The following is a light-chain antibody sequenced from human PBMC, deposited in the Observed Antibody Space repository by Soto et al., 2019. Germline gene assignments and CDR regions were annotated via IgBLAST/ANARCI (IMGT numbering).Light chain of an antibody. Sequence: QSVLTQPPSASGSPGQSVTISCTGTSSDVGGYNYVSWYQQHPGEAPKLMIFEVNKRPSGVPDRFSGSKSGSTASLTVSGLQAEDEADYYCSSYGGSNNFVVFGGGTKVTVL. V-gene: IGLV2-8*01. CDR2: EVN. CDR1: SSDVGGYNY. J-gene: IGLJ2*01. CDR3: SSYGGSNNFVV.